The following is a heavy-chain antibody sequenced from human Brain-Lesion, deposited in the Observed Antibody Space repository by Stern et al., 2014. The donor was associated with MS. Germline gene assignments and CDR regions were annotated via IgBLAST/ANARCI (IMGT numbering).Heavy chain of an antibody. D-gene: IGHD2-21*02. J-gene: IGHJ4*02. Sequence: EVQLVESGAEVKKPGESLKISCKGSGYSFSSYWIAWVRQMPGKGLEWMGIIYPGDSDTKYSPSFQGQVTISVDKSISTAYLQWSSLKASDTAMYYCARLPVCGGDCYPWDCWGQGTLVTVSS. CDR3: ARLPVCGGDCYPWDC. CDR1: GYSFSSYW. CDR2: IYPGDSDT. V-gene: IGHV5-51*01.